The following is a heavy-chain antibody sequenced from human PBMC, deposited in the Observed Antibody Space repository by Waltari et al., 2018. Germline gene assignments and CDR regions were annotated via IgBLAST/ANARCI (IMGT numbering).Heavy chain of an antibody. CDR3: ARQRSYDFWSGSWVGVFDP. V-gene: IGHV4-61*02. CDR1: GGSISSGLYY. J-gene: IGHJ5*02. CDR2: IYTSGST. Sequence: QVQLQESGPGLVKPSQTLSLTCTASGGSISSGLYYWSWIRQPAGKGLEWIGRIYTSGSTNYNPSLKSRVTISVDTSKNQFSLKLSSVTAADTAVYYCARQRSYDFWSGSWVGVFDPWGQGTLVTVSS. D-gene: IGHD3-3*01.